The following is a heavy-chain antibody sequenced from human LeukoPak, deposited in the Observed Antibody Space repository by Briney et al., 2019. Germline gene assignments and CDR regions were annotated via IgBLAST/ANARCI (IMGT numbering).Heavy chain of an antibody. V-gene: IGHV2-5*02. J-gene: IGHJ4*02. CDR1: GFGPGTSGGG. CDR3: IHSAPGRVIDY. Sequence: SSPTLLQATPTLTLTFTFSGFGPGTSGGGGGWIRQAPVKVVECLSISYWDDDKRYSPSLESSLTITKDTSKNQVVLTMTNMDPVDTATYYCIHSAPGRVIDYWGQGTLVTVSS. D-gene: IGHD3-10*01. CDR2: SYWDDDK.